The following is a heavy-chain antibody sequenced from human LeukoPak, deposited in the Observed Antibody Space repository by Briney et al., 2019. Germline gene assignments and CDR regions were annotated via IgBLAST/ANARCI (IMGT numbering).Heavy chain of an antibody. D-gene: IGHD3-22*01. CDR3: GRVLMIVRYFDL. Sequence: VGSLRLSFAASGFTFSSYSMYWVRQAPGKGLEWVSSISSSSSYIYYADSVKGRFTISRDNAKNSLYLQMNSLRAEDTAVYYCGRVLMIVRYFDLWGRGTLWTVSS. V-gene: IGHV3-21*01. CDR1: GFTFSSYS. CDR2: ISSSSSYI. J-gene: IGHJ2*01.